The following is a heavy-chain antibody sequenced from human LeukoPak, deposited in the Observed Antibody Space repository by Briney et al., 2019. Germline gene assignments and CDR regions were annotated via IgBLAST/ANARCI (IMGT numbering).Heavy chain of an antibody. D-gene: IGHD1/OR15-1a*01. CDR2: IYPGDSDI. CDR1: GYSFINYW. V-gene: IGHV5-51*01. Sequence: GESLKISCKGSGYSFINYWIAWVRQMPGKGLEWMGIIYPGDSDIRYSPSFQGQVTISADKSINTAYLRWSSLKASDTAMYYCATSESQTRFDYWGRGTLVTVSS. J-gene: IGHJ4*02. CDR3: ATSESQTRFDY.